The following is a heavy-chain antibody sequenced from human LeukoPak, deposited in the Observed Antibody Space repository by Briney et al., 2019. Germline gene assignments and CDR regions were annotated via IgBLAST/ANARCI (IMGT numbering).Heavy chain of an antibody. CDR3: AREKAILGASNLCWYFDL. Sequence: ASVKVSCKASGYTFTSYDINWVRQATGQGLEWMGWMNPNSGNTGYAQKFQDRVTITRNTSINTAYMELNSLRSEDTAVYYCAREKAILGASNLCWYFDLWGRGTLVTVSS. D-gene: IGHD1-26*01. J-gene: IGHJ2*01. CDR2: MNPNSGNT. V-gene: IGHV1-8*01. CDR1: GYTFTSYD.